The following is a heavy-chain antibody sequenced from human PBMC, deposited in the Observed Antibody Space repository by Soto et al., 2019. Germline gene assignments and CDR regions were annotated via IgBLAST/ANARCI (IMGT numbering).Heavy chain of an antibody. CDR1: GGSISSGGYY. CDR2: IYYSGST. CDR3: ARGGRRSPGMDV. Sequence: QVQLQESGPGLVKPSQTLSLTCTVSGGSISSGGYYWSWIRQHPGKGLEWIGYIYYSGSTYYNPSLKSRVTISADTSNTQFSLKLSSVTAADTAVYYCARGGRRSPGMDVWGQGTTVTVSS. V-gene: IGHV4-31*03. J-gene: IGHJ6*02.